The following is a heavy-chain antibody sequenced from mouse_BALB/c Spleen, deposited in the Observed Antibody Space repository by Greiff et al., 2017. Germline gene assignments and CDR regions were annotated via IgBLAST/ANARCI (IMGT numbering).Heavy chain of an antibody. CDR1: GFTFNTNA. CDR3: VREPGRYWYFDV. J-gene: IGHJ1*01. Sequence: GGGLVQPKGSLKLSCAASGFTFNTNAMNWVRQAPGKGLEWVARIRSKSNNYATYYADSVKDRFTISRDDSQSMLYLQMNNLKTEDTAMYYCVREPGRYWYFDVWGAGTTVTVSS. CDR2: IRSKSNNYAT. V-gene: IGHV10S3*01.